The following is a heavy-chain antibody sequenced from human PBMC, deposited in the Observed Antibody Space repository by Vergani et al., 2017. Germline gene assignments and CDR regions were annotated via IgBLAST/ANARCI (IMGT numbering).Heavy chain of an antibody. V-gene: IGHV3-48*01. CDR3: AKPMEGGTYYFDY. CDR2: ISSSSSTI. D-gene: IGHD1-1*01. Sequence: EVQLVESGGGLVQPGGSLRLSCAASGFTFSSYSMNWVRQAPGKGLEWGSYISSSSSTIYYADSVKGRFTISRDNAKNTLYLQMNSLRAEDTAVYYCAKPMEGGTYYFDYWGQGTLVTVSS. J-gene: IGHJ4*02. CDR1: GFTFSSYS.